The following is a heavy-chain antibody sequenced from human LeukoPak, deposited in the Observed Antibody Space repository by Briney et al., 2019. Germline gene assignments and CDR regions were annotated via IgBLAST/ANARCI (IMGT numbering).Heavy chain of an antibody. V-gene: IGHV4-59*01. CDR3: ARGSSRFES. Sequence: SETLSLTCTMSGNSFSSGYWSWIRQPPGKGLEWIGYTSHSDSTRYSPSLNGRVTMSIDTSMNQFSLKVTSVTAADTAVYYCARGSSRFESWGQGTLVTVSS. CDR2: TSHSDST. J-gene: IGHJ4*02. D-gene: IGHD2-2*01. CDR1: GNSFSSGY.